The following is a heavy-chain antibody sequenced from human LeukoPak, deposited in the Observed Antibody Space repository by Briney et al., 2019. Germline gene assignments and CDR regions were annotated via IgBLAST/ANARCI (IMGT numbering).Heavy chain of an antibody. Sequence: SETLSLTCTVSGGSISSGGYYWSWIRQHPGKGLEWIGYIYYSGCTYYNPSLKSRVTISVDTSKNQFSLKLSSVTAADTAVYYCARGPGGYYDFWSGYTEIDYYGMDVWGQGTTVTVSS. CDR2: IYYSGCT. J-gene: IGHJ6*02. D-gene: IGHD3-3*01. CDR1: GGSISSGGYY. V-gene: IGHV4-31*03. CDR3: ARGPGGYYDFWSGYTEIDYYGMDV.